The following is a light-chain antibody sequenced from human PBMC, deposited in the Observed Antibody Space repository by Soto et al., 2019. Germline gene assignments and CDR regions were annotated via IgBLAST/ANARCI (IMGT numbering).Light chain of an antibody. V-gene: IGLV2-8*01. CDR2: EVS. CDR1: SSDVGGYNY. CDR3: SSYAGTYYV. Sequence: QSALTQPPSASGSPGQSVTISCTGTSSDVGGYNYVSWYQQHPGKAPKIMIYEVSKRPSGVPDRFSSSKSGNTASLTVSGLQAEDEAEYYCSSYAGTYYVFGTGTKLTVL. J-gene: IGLJ1*01.